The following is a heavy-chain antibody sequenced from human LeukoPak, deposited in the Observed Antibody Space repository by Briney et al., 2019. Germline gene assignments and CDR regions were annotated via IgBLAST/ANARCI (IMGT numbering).Heavy chain of an antibody. J-gene: IGHJ1*01. V-gene: IGHV1-24*01. D-gene: IGHD3-16*02. CDR3: ASRRHHYVWGSYRPTAEYFQH. Sequence: ASVKVSCKVSGYTLTELSMHWVRQAPGKGLEWMGGFDPEDGETIYAQKFQGRVTMTEATSTDTAYMELSSPRSEDTSVYYCASRRHHYVWGSYRPTAEYFQHWGQGTLVTVSS. CDR2: FDPEDGET. CDR1: GYTLTELS.